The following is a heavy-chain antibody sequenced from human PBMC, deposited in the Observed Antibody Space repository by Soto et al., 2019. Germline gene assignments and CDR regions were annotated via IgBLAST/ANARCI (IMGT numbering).Heavy chain of an antibody. D-gene: IGHD6-6*01. CDR2: IYYSGST. J-gene: IGHJ6*02. V-gene: IGHV4-59*01. CDR3: ARYRAAPPGAYYYGMDV. Sequence: SETLSLTCTVSGGSISSYYWSWIRQPPGKGLEWIGYIYYSGSTNYNPSLKSRVTISVDTSKNQFSLKLSSVTAADTAVYYCARYRAAPPGAYYYGMDVWGQGTTVTVSS. CDR1: GGSISSYY.